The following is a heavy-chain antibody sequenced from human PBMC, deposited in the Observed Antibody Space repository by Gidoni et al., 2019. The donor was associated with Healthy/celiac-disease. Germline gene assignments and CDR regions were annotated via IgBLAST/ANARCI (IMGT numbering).Heavy chain of an antibody. J-gene: IGHJ4*02. CDR3: AKGGARGGGSESYYFDY. V-gene: IGHV3-30*18. Sequence: QVQLVESGGGVVQPGRSRRLSCAASGFTFSSDGMHWVRQAPGKGLEWVAVISYDGSNQYDADSVKGRFTISRDNSKNTLYLQMNSLRAEDTAVYYCAKGGARGGGSESYYFDYWGQGTLVTVSS. CDR1: GFTFSSDG. D-gene: IGHD2-15*01. CDR2: ISYDGSNQ.